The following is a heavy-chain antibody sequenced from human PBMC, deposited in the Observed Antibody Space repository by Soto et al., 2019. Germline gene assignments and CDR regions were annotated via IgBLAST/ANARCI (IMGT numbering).Heavy chain of an antibody. Sequence: SETLSLTCAVYGRSFSGYYWSWIRQPPGKGLEWIGEINHSGSTNYNPSLKSRVTISVDTSKNQFSLKLSSVTAADTAVYYCARAGGYSYGRKIDYWGQGTLVTVSX. J-gene: IGHJ4*02. V-gene: IGHV4-34*01. CDR2: INHSGST. CDR3: ARAGGYSYGRKIDY. CDR1: GRSFSGYY. D-gene: IGHD5-18*01.